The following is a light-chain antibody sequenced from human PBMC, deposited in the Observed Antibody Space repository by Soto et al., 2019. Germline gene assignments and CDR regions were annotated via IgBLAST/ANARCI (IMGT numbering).Light chain of an antibody. V-gene: IGKV2-28*01. CDR3: MQALQTPLT. J-gene: IGKJ4*01. CDR2: LGS. Sequence: DIVMTQSPLSLPVTPGEPASISCRSSQSLLHSNGYNYLDWYLQKPGQSPQLLIYLGSNLASGVPDRFSGSGSGTDFTLKISRVEAEDVGVYYCMQALQTPLTFGGGTKVDIK. CDR1: QSLLHSNGYNY.